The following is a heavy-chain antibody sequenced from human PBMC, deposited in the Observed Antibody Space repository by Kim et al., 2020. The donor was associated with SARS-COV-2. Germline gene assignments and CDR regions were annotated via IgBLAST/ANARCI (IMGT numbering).Heavy chain of an antibody. CDR1: GGSFSGYY. V-gene: IGHV4-34*01. CDR2: INHSGST. D-gene: IGHD1-20*01. J-gene: IGHJ6*02. Sequence: SETLSLTCAVYGGSFSGYYWSWIRQPPGKGLEWIGEINHSGSTNYNPSLKSRVTISVDTSKNQFSLKLSSVTAADTAVYYCARGRRYYSYGMDVWGQGTT. CDR3: ARGRRYYSYGMDV.